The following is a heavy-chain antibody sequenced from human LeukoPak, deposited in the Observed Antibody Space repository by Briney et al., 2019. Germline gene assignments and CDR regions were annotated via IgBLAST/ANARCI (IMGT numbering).Heavy chain of an antibody. J-gene: IGHJ5*02. V-gene: IGHV3-74*03. D-gene: IGHD2-2*01. Sequence: GGSLRHSCAASGLTFNSYWMHWVRQAAGKGLVWVASINGDASNTTYADSVKGRFTISRDNAKNTLYLQMNSLRVDDTAVYYCARAMPRDNWFDPWGQGSLVTVSS. CDR2: INGDASNT. CDR3: ARAMPRDNWFDP. CDR1: GLTFNSYW.